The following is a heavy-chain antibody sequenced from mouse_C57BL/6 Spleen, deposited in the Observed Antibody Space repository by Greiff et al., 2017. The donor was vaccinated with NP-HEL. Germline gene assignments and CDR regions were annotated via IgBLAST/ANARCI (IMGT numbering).Heavy chain of an antibody. Sequence: QVQLQQSGPELVKPGASVKISCKASGYAFSSSWMNWVKQRPGKGLEWIGRIYPGDGDTNYNGKFKGKATLTADKSSSTAYMQLSSLTSEDSAVYFCARGEGSVNFDVWGTGTTVTVSS. V-gene: IGHV1-82*01. D-gene: IGHD1-1*01. CDR2: IYPGDGDT. J-gene: IGHJ1*03. CDR1: GYAFSSSW. CDR3: ARGEGSVNFDV.